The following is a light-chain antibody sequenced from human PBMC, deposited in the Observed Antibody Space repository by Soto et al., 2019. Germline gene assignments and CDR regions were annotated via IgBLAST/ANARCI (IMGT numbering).Light chain of an antibody. J-gene: IGLJ1*01. V-gene: IGLV2-14*03. CDR3: CSYTSSSTHV. CDR1: SSDVGGYNF. Sequence: QSVLTQPASVSGSPGQSITISCAGTSSDVGGYNFVSWYQQHPGKVPKLMIFDVNRRPSVVSDRFSGSKSGNTASLTISGLQAEDEGDYYCCSYTSSSTHVFGSGTKLTVL. CDR2: DVN.